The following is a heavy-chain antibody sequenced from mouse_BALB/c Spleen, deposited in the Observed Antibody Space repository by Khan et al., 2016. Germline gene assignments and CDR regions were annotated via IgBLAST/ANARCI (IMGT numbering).Heavy chain of an antibody. D-gene: IGHD1-1*02. V-gene: IGHV7-3*02. CDR3: ARDGGVD. Sequence: EVELVESGGGLVQPGGSLRLSCATSGFTFTDYYMSWVRQPPGKALEWLGFIRNKANGYTTEYSASVKGRFTISRDNSQSILYLQMNTLRAEDRATYYCARDGGVDWGQSTARTVSS. J-gene: IGHJ2*01. CDR2: IRNKANGYTT. CDR1: GFTFTDYY.